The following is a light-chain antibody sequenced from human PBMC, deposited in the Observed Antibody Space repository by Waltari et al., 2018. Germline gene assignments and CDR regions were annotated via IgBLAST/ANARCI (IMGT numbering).Light chain of an antibody. V-gene: IGLV2-14*03. CDR3: SSYRKSSTAGGV. CDR1: SSDVGGYNY. CDR2: DVT. J-gene: IGLJ1*01. Sequence: QSALTQPASVSGSPGPSITISCTGTSSDVGGYNYVPWYQQHPGKAPKLMIYDVTNRASGVSSRFTGSKSGNTASLTISGLQTDDEADYYCSSYRKSSTAGGVFGTGTKVTVL.